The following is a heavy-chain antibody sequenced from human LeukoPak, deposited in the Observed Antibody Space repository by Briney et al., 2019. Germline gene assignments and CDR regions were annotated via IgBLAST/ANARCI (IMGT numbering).Heavy chain of an antibody. V-gene: IGHV3-30-3*01. J-gene: IGHJ6*02. CDR2: ISYGGSNK. Sequence: GGSLRLSCAASEFTFSTYGMHRVRQAPGKGLEWVAVISYGGSNKYYADSVKGRFTISRDNSKNTLYLQMNSLRAEDTAVYYCAREHLAMIYDVWGQGTTVTVSS. CDR1: EFTFSTYG. D-gene: IGHD3/OR15-3a*01. CDR3: AREHLAMIYDV.